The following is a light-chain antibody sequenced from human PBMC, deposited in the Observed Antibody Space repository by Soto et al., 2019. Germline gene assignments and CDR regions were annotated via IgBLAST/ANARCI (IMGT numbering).Light chain of an antibody. J-gene: IGKJ4*01. Sequence: EIVMTQSPATLSVSPGERATLSCRASQSVSSNFAWYQQKPGQAPRLLIYGASTRATGIPARFSGSGSGTEFTLTIGSLQSEDFAVYYCQQYKNWPLTFGGGTKVEIK. CDR1: QSVSSN. V-gene: IGKV3-15*01. CDR3: QQYKNWPLT. CDR2: GAS.